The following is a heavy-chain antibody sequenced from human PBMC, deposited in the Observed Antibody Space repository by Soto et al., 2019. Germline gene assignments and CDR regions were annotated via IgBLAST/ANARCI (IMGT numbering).Heavy chain of an antibody. D-gene: IGHD6-13*01. CDR1: GFTFSSSA. CDR3: AKDPFKEYSSSWYFAY. J-gene: IGHJ4*02. Sequence: EVQLLESGGGLVQPGGSLRLSCAASGFTFSSSAMNWVRQAPGKGLEWVSVISGSGGSTYYADSVKGRFTISRDNSKNTLYLQMNSLRAEDTAVYYCAKDPFKEYSSSWYFAYWGQGTLVTVSS. CDR2: ISGSGGST. V-gene: IGHV3-23*01.